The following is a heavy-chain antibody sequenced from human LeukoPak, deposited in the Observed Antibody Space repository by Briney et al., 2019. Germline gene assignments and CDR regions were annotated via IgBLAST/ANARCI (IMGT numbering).Heavy chain of an antibody. CDR1: GFTFSSYV. D-gene: IGHD3-22*01. Sequence: GGSLRLSCAASGFTFSSYVMHWVRQAPGKGLEWVAVISYDGSNKYYADSVKGRFTISRDNSKNTLYLQMNSLRAEDTAVYYCAKDTYYYDKTLDYWGQGTLVTVSS. J-gene: IGHJ4*02. CDR3: AKDTYYYDKTLDY. CDR2: ISYDGSNK. V-gene: IGHV3-30*18.